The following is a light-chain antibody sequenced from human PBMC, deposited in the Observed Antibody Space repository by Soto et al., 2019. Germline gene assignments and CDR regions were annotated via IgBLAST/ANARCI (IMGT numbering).Light chain of an antibody. J-gene: IGLJ1*01. CDR2: EVS. CDR3: SLYTSENAYV. Sequence: QSALTQPASVSGSPGQSITISCTGTSSDVGGYNYVSWYQQPPGTAPKLMIYEVSKRPSGVPDRFSGSKSDNTASLTISGLQAADEADYYCSLYTSENAYVFGTGTKVTVL. V-gene: IGLV2-18*01. CDR1: SSDVGGYNY.